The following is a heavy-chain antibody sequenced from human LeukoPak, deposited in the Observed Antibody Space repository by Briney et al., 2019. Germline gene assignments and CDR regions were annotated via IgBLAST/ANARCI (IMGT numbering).Heavy chain of an antibody. CDR2: ISYDGSNK. J-gene: IGHJ3*02. V-gene: IGHV3-30*18. D-gene: IGHD5-12*01. CDR3: AKDWGRPYSGYDFDAFDI. CDR1: GFTFSSYG. Sequence: GGPLRLSCAASGFTFSSYGMHWVRQAPGKGLEWVAVISYDGSNKYYADSVKGRFTISRDNSKNTLYLQMNSLRAEDTAAYYCAKDWGRPYSGYDFDAFDIWGQGTMVTVSS.